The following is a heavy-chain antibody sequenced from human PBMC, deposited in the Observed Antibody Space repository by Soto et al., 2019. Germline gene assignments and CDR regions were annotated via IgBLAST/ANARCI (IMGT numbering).Heavy chain of an antibody. CDR3: ARVRPGTIDY. V-gene: IGHV4-59*01. CDR2: IYYSGST. J-gene: IGHJ4*02. CDR1: GGSISSYN. D-gene: IGHD1-1*01. Sequence: EPLSITSTDAGGSISSYNWNWLRQPPGKGLEWIGYIYYSGSTNYNPSLKSRVTISVDTSKNQFYLKLSSVTAADTAVYYCARVRPGTIDYWGQGALVTVSS.